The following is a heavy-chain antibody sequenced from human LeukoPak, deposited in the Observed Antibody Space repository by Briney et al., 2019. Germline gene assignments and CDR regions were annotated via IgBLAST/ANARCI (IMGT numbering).Heavy chain of an antibody. D-gene: IGHD3-9*01. J-gene: IGHJ4*02. Sequence: GGSLGLSCAASGFTVSSNYMSWVRQAPGKGLEWVSVIYSGGSTYYADSVKGRFTISRDNSKNTLYLQMNSLRAEDTAVYYCAANWFLSLYWGQGTLVTVSS. V-gene: IGHV3-53*01. CDR3: AANWFLSLY. CDR1: GFTVSSNY. CDR2: IYSGGST.